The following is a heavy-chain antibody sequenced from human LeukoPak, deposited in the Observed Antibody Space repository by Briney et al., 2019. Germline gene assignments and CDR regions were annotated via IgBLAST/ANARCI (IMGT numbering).Heavy chain of an antibody. CDR2: INPNSGDT. CDR1: GYTFTDYY. CDR3: ARGDYYDSRGFRW. J-gene: IGHJ4*02. D-gene: IGHD3-22*01. Sequence: ASVKVSCKASGYTFTDYYLYWVRQAPGQGLEWMGWINPNSGDTDYARKFQGRVTMTRDTSINTAYLDLSRLISDDTAVYYCARGDYYDSRGFRWWGQGTLVTVSS. V-gene: IGHV1-2*02.